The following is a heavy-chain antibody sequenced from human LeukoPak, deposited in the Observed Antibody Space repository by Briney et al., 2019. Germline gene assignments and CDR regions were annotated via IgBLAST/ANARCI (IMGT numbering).Heavy chain of an antibody. V-gene: IGHV3-43D*04. J-gene: IGHJ6*04. CDR2: ISWNGSSK. Sequence: GGSLRLSCAASGFSFDDYAMHWVRQAPGKGLEWVSHISWNGSSKYYADPVKGRFTISRDNSKNSLYLQMNSLRAEDTALYYCAKDTDYGDYYYGMDVWGKGTTVTVSS. D-gene: IGHD4-17*01. CDR1: GFSFDDYA. CDR3: AKDTDYGDYYYGMDV.